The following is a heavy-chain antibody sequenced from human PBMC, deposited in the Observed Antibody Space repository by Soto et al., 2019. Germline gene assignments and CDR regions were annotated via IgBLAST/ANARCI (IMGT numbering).Heavy chain of an antibody. Sequence: GGSLRLSCVTSGFTFSSYSMNWVRQAPGKGLEWVSYISGRSGTIWYAGSVKGRFTNSSDNAKNSLSLQMNSLRADDTAVYYCARDSSYAFDYWGQGVLVTVSS. J-gene: IGHJ4*02. CDR1: GFTFSSYS. CDR3: ARDSSYAFDY. D-gene: IGHD4-17*01. V-gene: IGHV3-48*01. CDR2: ISGRSGTI.